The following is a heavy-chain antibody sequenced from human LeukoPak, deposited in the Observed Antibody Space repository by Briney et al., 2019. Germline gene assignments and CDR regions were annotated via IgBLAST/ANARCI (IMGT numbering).Heavy chain of an antibody. D-gene: IGHD1-26*01. CDR3: ARLGGSYYLSFDY. Sequence: SETLSLTCTVCGGSISIYYWSWVRQPPGKGLEWIGYIYYSGSTNYNPSLKSRVTISVDTSKNRFSLKLSSVTAADTALYYCARLGGSYYLSFDYWGQGTLVTVSS. J-gene: IGHJ4*02. CDR2: IYYSGST. V-gene: IGHV4-59*08. CDR1: GGSISIYY.